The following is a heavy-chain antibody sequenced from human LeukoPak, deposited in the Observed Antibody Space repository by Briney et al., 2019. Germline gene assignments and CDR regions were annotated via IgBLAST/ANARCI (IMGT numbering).Heavy chain of an antibody. CDR1: GGSISSGGYS. CDR3: ARELQGSWTYSDY. V-gene: IGHV4-30-2*01. J-gene: IGHJ4*02. D-gene: IGHD3-10*01. CDR2: IYHSGST. Sequence: SETLSLTCAVSGGSISSGGYSWSWIRQPPGKGLEWIGYIYHSGSTYYNPSLKSRVTISVDRSKNQFSLKLSSVTAADTAVYYCARELQGSWTYSDYWGQGTLVTVSS.